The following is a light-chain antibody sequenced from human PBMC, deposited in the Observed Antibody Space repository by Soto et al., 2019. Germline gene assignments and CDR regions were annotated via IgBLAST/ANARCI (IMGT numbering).Light chain of an antibody. CDR2: GAS. CDR3: QQHGSSPQT. Sequence: EIVLTQSPGTLSLSPGERATLSCRASQSVSSNYLAWYQQKPGQAPRLLIYGASSRATGIPDRFSGSGSGTDITLTISRLEPEDFAVYYCQQHGSSPQTFGQGTKVEIK. J-gene: IGKJ1*01. CDR1: QSVSSNY. V-gene: IGKV3-20*01.